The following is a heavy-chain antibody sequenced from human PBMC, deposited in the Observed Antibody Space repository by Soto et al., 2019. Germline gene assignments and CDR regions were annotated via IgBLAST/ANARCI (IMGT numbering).Heavy chain of an antibody. CDR1: GFTFSSYG. CDR2: ISYDGSNT. J-gene: IGHJ4*02. V-gene: IGHV3-30*18. Sequence: QVQLVESGGGVVQPGRSLRLSCVASGFTFSSYGMHWVRQAPGKGLEWVAIISYDGSNTYYADSVKGRFTISRDNSKNTLYLQMTSLRAEDTSVYYCAKEGGLSGSYYISSSYYFYYWGQGTLVTVSS. D-gene: IGHD1-26*01. CDR3: AKEGGLSGSYYISSSYYFYY.